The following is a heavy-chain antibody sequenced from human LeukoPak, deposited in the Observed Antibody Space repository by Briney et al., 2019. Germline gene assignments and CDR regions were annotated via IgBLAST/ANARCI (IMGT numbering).Heavy chain of an antibody. D-gene: IGHD3-10*01. Sequence: NSLETLSLTCAVYGGSFSGYYWSWIRQPPGKGLEWIGEINHSGSTNYNPSLKSRVTISVDTSKNQFSLKLSSVTAADTAVYYCARVATMVRGVIIKKGSFDYWGQGTLVTVSS. J-gene: IGHJ4*02. CDR3: ARVATMVRGVIIKKGSFDY. CDR2: INHSGST. CDR1: GGSFSGYY. V-gene: IGHV4-34*01.